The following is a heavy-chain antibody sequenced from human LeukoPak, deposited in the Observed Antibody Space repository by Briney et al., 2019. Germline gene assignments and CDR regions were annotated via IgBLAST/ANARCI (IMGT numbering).Heavy chain of an antibody. V-gene: IGHV3-30*18. CDR2: ISYDGSNK. CDR3: AKSDYGDHN. D-gene: IGHD4-17*01. J-gene: IGHJ4*02. CDR1: GFTFSSYG. Sequence: GGSLRLSCAASGFTFSSYGMHWVRQAPGKGLEWVAVISYDGSNKYYADSVKGRFTISRDNSKNTLYLQMNSLRAEDTAVYYCAKSDYGDHNWGQGTLVTVSS.